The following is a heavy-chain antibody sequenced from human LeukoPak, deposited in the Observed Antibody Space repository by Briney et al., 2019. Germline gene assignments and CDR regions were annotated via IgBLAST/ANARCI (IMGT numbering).Heavy chain of an antibody. D-gene: IGHD6-19*01. CDR3: ARGFLGGTDQYFDS. V-gene: IGHV3-23*01. J-gene: IGHJ4*02. CDR2: TGGGGPTT. CDR1: GSTFSTYA. Sequence: PGGSLRLSCAASGSTFSTYAMNWVRQAPAKGLEWVSTTGGGGPTTDYADSVQGRFTISRDNSKNTLYLQMNSLRAEDTAVYFCARGFLGGTDQYFDSWGQGTLVTVSS.